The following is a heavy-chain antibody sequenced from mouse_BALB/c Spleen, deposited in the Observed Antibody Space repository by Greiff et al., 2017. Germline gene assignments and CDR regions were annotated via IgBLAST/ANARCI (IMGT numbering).Heavy chain of an antibody. V-gene: IGHV2-4-1*01. CDR1: GFSLTSYG. Sequence: QVQLQQSGPGLVQPSQSLSITCTVSGFSLTSYGVHWVRQSPGKGLEWLGVIWSGGSTDYNAAFISRLSISKDNSKSQVFFKMNSLQADDTAIYYCASPYGSSLAYWGQGTLVTVSA. CDR3: ASPYGSSLAY. CDR2: IWSGGST. D-gene: IGHD1-1*01. J-gene: IGHJ3*01.